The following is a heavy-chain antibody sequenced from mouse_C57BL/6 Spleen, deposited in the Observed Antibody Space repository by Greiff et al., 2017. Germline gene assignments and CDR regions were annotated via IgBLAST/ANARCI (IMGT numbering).Heavy chain of an antibody. CDR1: GFSFNTYA. J-gene: IGHJ4*01. D-gene: IGHD2-5*01. CDR2: IRSKSNNYAT. V-gene: IGHV10-1*01. CDR3: VRHSFYSNSPYYAMDY. Sequence: EVMLVESGGGLVQPKGSLKLSCAASGFSFNTYAMNWVRQAPGKGLEWVARIRSKSNNYATYYADSVKDRFTISRDDSESMLYLQMNNLKTEDTAMYYCVRHSFYSNSPYYAMDYWGQGTSVTVSS.